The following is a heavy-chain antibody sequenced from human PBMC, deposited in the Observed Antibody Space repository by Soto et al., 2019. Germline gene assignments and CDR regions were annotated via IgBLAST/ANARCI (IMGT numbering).Heavy chain of an antibody. CDR3: ARATIAAAGTNYYYGMDV. V-gene: IGHV6-1*01. CDR1: GDSVSSNSAA. D-gene: IGHD6-13*01. Sequence: SQTLSLTCAISGDSVSSNSAAWNWIRQSPSRGLEWLGRTYYRSKWYNDYAVSVKSRITINPDTSKNQFSLQLNSVTPEDTAVYYCARATIAAAGTNYYYGMDVWGRGTTVTVSS. CDR2: TYYRSKWYN. J-gene: IGHJ6*02.